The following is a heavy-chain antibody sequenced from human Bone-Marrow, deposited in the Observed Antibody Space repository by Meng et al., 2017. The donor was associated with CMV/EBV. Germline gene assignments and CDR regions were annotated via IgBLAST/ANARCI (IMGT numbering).Heavy chain of an antibody. V-gene: IGHV4-39*07. CDR3: ARDVYGRGWFDP. Sequence: LQLQESGPGLVKPSETLSLTCTVSGGSISSSSYYWGWIRQPPGKGLEWIGSIYYSGSTYYNPSLKSRVTISVDTSKNQFSLKLSSVTAADTAVYYCARDVYGRGWFDPWGQGTLVTVSS. CDR2: IYYSGST. CDR1: GGSISSSSYY. D-gene: IGHD3-16*01. J-gene: IGHJ5*02.